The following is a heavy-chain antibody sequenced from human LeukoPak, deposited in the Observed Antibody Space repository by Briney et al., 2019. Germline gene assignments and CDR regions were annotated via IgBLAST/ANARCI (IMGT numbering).Heavy chain of an antibody. CDR3: ARLDILTGYSSDY. CDR1: GYTFTSYD. Sequence: GASVKVSCKASGYTFTSYDINWVRQATGQGLEWMGWMNPNSGNTVYAQKFQGRVTMTRNTSISTAYMELSSLRSEDTAVYYCARLDILTGYSSDYWGQGTLVTVSS. CDR2: MNPNSGNT. D-gene: IGHD3-9*01. J-gene: IGHJ4*02. V-gene: IGHV1-8*01.